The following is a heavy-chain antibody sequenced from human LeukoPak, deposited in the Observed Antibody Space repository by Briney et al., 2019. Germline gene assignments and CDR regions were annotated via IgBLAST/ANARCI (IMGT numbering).Heavy chain of an antibody. J-gene: IGHJ3*02. V-gene: IGHV3-48*04. Sequence: PGGSLRLSCAASGFTFSTYSMNWVRQAPGKGPEWLAYISSSGSTTYYADSVKGRFTISRDNAQNSLYLQMNSLRTEDTAVYYCARDHSSNGQAFDIWGQGTMVTVSS. D-gene: IGHD6-13*01. CDR2: ISSSGSTT. CDR1: GFTFSTYS. CDR3: ARDHSSNGQAFDI.